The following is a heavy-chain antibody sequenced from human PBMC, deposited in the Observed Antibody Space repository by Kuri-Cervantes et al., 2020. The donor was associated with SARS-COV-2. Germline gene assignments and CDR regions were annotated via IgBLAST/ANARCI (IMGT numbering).Heavy chain of an antibody. CDR1: GFTFDDYG. D-gene: IGHD3-22*01. CDR3: ARDPNYYDSSANEGFDY. CDR2: TKQDGSEK. Sequence: GGSLRLSCAASGFTFDDYGMSWVRQAPGKGLEWVANTKQDGSEKYYVDSVKGRFTISRDNAKNSLYLQMNSLRAEDTAVYYCARDPNYYDSSANEGFDYWGQGTLVTVSS. J-gene: IGHJ4*02. V-gene: IGHV3-7*01.